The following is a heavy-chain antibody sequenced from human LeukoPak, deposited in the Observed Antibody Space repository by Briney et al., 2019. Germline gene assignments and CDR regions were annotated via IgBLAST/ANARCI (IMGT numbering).Heavy chain of an antibody. J-gene: IGHJ4*02. CDR3: ASPDYYDSSGYLY. CDR2: ISAYNGNT. V-gene: IGHV1-18*01. Sequence: ASVKVSCKASGYTFTSYGISWLRQAPGQGLEWMGWISAYNGNTNYAQKLQGRVTMTTDTSTSTAYMELSSLRSDDTAVYYCASPDYYDSSGYLYWGQGTLVTVSS. D-gene: IGHD3-22*01. CDR1: GYTFTSYG.